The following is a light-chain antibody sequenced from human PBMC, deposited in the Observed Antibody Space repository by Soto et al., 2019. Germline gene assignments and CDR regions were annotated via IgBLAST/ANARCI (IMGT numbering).Light chain of an antibody. Sequence: QSVLTXPASVFGSPGQSITFSCTGTSSDVGGYNFVSWYQQHPGKAPKLMIYEVSSRPSGVSNRFSGSKSGNTASLTISGLQPEDEADYYCSSYTTSSTVVFGTGTKVTVL. CDR1: SSDVGGYNF. CDR2: EVS. V-gene: IGLV2-14*03. J-gene: IGLJ1*01. CDR3: SSYTTSSTVV.